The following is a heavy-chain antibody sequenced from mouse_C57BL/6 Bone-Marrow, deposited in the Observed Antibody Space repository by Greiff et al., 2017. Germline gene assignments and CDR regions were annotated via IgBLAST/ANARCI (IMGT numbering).Heavy chain of an antibody. Sequence: QVQLQQPGAELVMPGASVKLSCKASGYTFTSYWMHWVKQRPGQGLEWIGEIDPSDSYTNYNQKFKGKSTLTVDKSSSTAYMQLSSLTSEDSAVDYCARGGYDYYYAMDYWGQGTSVTVSS. CDR3: ARGGYDYYYAMDY. J-gene: IGHJ4*01. CDR1: GYTFTSYW. D-gene: IGHD2-2*01. V-gene: IGHV1-69*01. CDR2: IDPSDSYT.